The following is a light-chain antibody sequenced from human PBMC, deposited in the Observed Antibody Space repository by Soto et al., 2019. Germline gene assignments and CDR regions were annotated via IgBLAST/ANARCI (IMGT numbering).Light chain of an antibody. CDR1: SSNIGARYD. J-gene: IGLJ1*01. V-gene: IGLV1-40*01. Sequence: QSVLTQPPSVSGAPGLRVTISCTGSSSNIGARYDVHWYQQLPGTAPKLLIYGNNNRPSGVPDRFSGSKSGTSASLAITGLQAEDEADYYCQSFDNSLSGYVFGTGTKVTV. CDR2: GNN. CDR3: QSFDNSLSGYV.